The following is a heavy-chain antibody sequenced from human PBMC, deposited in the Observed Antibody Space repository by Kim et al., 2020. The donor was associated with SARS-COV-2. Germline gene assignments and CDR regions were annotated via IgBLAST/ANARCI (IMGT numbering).Heavy chain of an antibody. D-gene: IGHD3-10*01. J-gene: IGHJ5*02. CDR2: INHSGST. V-gene: IGHV4-34*01. CDR1: GGSFSGYY. CDR3: ARWQAGKYNCFYP. Sequence: SETLSLTCAVYGGSFSGYYWSWIRQPPGKGLEWIGEINHSGSTNYNPSLKSRVTISVDTSKNQFSLKLSSVTAADTAVYYCARWQAGKYNCFYPWGQGTL.